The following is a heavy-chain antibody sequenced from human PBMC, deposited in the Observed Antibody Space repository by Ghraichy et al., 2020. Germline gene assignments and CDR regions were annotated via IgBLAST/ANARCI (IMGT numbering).Heavy chain of an antibody. V-gene: IGHV3-53*01. J-gene: IGHJ4*02. CDR1: GFTVSTYS. CDR3: ARGVGPLDS. Sequence: GGSLRLSYAVSGFTVSTYSMSWVRQAPGQGLQWVSTIYDTGETYYADSVKGRFTISRDKSTNTLYLQMYSLRAEDTGVYYCARGVGPLDSWGQGTLVTVSS. CDR2: IYDTGET. D-gene: IGHD1-26*01.